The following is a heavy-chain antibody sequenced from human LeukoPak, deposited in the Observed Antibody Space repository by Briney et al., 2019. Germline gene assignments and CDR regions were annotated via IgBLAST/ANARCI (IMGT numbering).Heavy chain of an antibody. CDR3: ARDGSSGWYPLNWFDP. D-gene: IGHD6-19*01. CDR2: IYHSGST. CDR1: GYSISSGYY. Sequence: SETLSLTCAVSGYSISSGYYWGWIRQPPGKGLEWIGSIYHSGSTYYNPPLKSRVTISVDTSKNQFSLKLSSATAADTAVYYCARDGSSGWYPLNWFDPWGQGTLVTVSS. J-gene: IGHJ5*02. V-gene: IGHV4-38-2*02.